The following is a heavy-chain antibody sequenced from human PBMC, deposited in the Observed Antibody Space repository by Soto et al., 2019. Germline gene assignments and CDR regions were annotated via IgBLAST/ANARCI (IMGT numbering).Heavy chain of an antibody. J-gene: IGHJ4*02. CDR3: ARDSDSSSWFAYFDY. CDR2: ISSSSSTI. CDR1: GFTFSSYS. V-gene: IGHV3-48*01. D-gene: IGHD6-13*01. Sequence: GGSLRLSCAASGFTFSSYSMNWVRQAPGKGLEWVSYISSSSSTIYYADSVKGRFTISRDNAKNSLYLQMNSLRAEDTAVYYCARDSDSSSWFAYFDYWGQGTLVTVSS.